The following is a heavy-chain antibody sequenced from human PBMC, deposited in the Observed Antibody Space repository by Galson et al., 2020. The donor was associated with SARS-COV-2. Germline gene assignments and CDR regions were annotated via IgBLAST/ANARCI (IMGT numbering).Heavy chain of an antibody. J-gene: IGHJ6*02. Sequence: QLGESLKISCAASGFTFTNYGMHWVRQAPGQGLEWVAVISYEGSKKYYEDSLKGRSTISRDSSKNTLYLQMSSLSAEDTAVYFCVKAADFFWFGESRSMDVWGQGTTVTVSS. CDR2: ISYEGSKK. V-gene: IGHV3-30*18. CDR3: VKAADFFWFGESRSMDV. D-gene: IGHD3-10*01. CDR1: GFTFTNYG.